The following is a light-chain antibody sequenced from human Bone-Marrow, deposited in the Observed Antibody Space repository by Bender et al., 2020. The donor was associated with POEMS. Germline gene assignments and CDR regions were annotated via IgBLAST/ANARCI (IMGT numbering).Light chain of an antibody. V-gene: IGLV2-8*01. CDR3: SSFAGMNKFGV. CDR1: SSDVGGYNY. CDR2: EVN. Sequence: QSALTQPASVSGSPGQSITISCTGTSSDVGGYNYVSWYQQHPGKAPKLMIYEVNKRPSGVPDRFSGSKSGSTASLTVSGLQAEDEADYYCSSFAGMNKFGVFGGGTKLTVL. J-gene: IGLJ2*01.